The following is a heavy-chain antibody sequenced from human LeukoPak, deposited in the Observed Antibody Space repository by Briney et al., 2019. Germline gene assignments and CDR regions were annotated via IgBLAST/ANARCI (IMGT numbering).Heavy chain of an antibody. Sequence: SETLSLTCTVSGGSISSYYWSWIRQPPGKGLEWIGYIYYSGSPNYNPSLKSRVTISVDTSKNQFSLKLSSVTAADTAVYYCARDMRYPEYWGQGTLVTVSS. CDR3: ARDMRYPEY. CDR2: IYYSGSP. CDR1: GGSISSYY. V-gene: IGHV4-59*01. J-gene: IGHJ4*02. D-gene: IGHD1-26*01.